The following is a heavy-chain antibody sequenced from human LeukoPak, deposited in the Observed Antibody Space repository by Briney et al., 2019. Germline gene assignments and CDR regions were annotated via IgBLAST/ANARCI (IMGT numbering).Heavy chain of an antibody. J-gene: IGHJ4*02. V-gene: IGHV5-51*01. Sequence: GESLKISCKGSGYSFTSYWIGWVRQMPGKGLEWMGIIYPGDSDTRYSPSFQGQVTISADKSISTAYLQWSSLKASDTAMYYCARRFKSLGSLQSGSPDYWGQGTLVTVSS. CDR1: GYSFTSYW. CDR2: IYPGDSDT. D-gene: IGHD3-10*01. CDR3: ARRFKSLGSLQSGSPDY.